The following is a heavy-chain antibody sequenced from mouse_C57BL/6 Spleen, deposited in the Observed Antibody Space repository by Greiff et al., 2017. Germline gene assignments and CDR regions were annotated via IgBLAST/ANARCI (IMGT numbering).Heavy chain of an antibody. CDR1: GYTFTNYW. Sequence: QVQLKQSGAELVRPGTSVKMSCKASGYTFTNYWIGWAKQRPGHGLEWIGDIYPGGGYTNYNEKFKGKATLTADKSSSTAYMQFSSLTSEDSAIYYCARGNYYGSSYGDWGQGTTLTVSS. CDR3: ARGNYYGSSYGD. D-gene: IGHD1-1*01. V-gene: IGHV1-63*01. J-gene: IGHJ2*01. CDR2: IYPGGGYT.